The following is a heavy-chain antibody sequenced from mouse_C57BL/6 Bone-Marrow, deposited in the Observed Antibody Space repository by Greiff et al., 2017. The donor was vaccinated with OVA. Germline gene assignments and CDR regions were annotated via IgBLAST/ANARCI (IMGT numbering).Heavy chain of an antibody. Sequence: QVQLQQSGPELVKPGASVKISCKASGYAFSSSWMNWVKQRPGKGLEWIGGIYPGDGDTNYNGKFKGKATLTADKSSSTAYMQLSSLTSEDSAVYFCAADITTVVATRAMDYWGQGTSVTVSS. D-gene: IGHD1-1*01. CDR2: IYPGDGDT. J-gene: IGHJ4*01. CDR1: GYAFSSSW. V-gene: IGHV1-82*01. CDR3: AADITTVVATRAMDY.